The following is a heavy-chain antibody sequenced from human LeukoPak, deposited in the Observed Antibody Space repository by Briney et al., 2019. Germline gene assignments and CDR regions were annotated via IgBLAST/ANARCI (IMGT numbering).Heavy chain of an antibody. Sequence: GASVKVSCKASGGTFSSYTISWVRQAPGQGLEWMGRIIPILGIANYAQKFQGRVTITADKSTSTAYMELSSLRSEDTAVYYCARVGVGGSSSWYYYDGMDVWGQGTTVTVSS. D-gene: IGHD6-13*01. CDR1: GGTFSSYT. CDR2: IIPILGIA. V-gene: IGHV1-69*02. J-gene: IGHJ6*02. CDR3: ARVGVGGSSSWYYYDGMDV.